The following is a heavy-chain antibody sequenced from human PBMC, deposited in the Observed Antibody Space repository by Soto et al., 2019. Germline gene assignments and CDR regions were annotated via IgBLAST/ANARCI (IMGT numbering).Heavy chain of an antibody. Sequence: QVQLVQSGAEVKKPGASVKVSCKASGYTFTNYDINWVRQATGQGPEWMGWMNPNRGNTGYAQRFQGRVTMTRNTSISTAYMELSSLRSEDTAVYYCAREIAVVGSNWFDPWGQGTLVTVSS. D-gene: IGHD6-19*01. J-gene: IGHJ5*02. CDR1: GYTFTNYD. CDR2: MNPNRGNT. V-gene: IGHV1-8*01. CDR3: AREIAVVGSNWFDP.